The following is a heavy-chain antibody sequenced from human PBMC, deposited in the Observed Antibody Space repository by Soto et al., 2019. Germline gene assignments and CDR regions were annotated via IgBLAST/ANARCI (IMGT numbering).Heavy chain of an antibody. CDR1: GFTFTNYA. Sequence: APVKVSCKASGFTFTNYAVSWVRLAPGQGPEWMGWISGYSGNTNYAHKFQGRVTMTTDTSTTTAYMELRSLRFDDTAVYYCGRVGAVAGYVYYYYPMDVWGQGTTVTVSS. CDR3: GRVGAVAGYVYYYYPMDV. CDR2: ISGYSGNT. V-gene: IGHV1-18*01. J-gene: IGHJ6*02. D-gene: IGHD6-19*01.